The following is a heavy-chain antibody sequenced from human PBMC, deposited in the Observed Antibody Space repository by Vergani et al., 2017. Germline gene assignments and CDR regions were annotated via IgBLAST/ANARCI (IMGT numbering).Heavy chain of an antibody. Sequence: EVQLVESGGGLVQPGGSLRLSCAASGFIFSTYWMHWVRHAPGKGLVWVSRINNDGSSTNYADSVKGRFTSSRDNAKKSLYLQMNSLRGEDTAVYYCARGNSLGSYWGQGTLVTVSS. CDR1: GFIFSTYW. D-gene: IGHD1-7*01. V-gene: IGHV3-74*01. CDR3: ARGNSLGSY. J-gene: IGHJ4*02. CDR2: INNDGSST.